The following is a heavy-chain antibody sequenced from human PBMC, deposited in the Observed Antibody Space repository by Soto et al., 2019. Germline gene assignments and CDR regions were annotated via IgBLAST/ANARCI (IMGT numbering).Heavy chain of an antibody. V-gene: IGHV4-30-2*05. D-gene: IGHD7-27*01. CDR3: ARGPSGDKVDY. CDR1: GGSISSGGYS. J-gene: IGHJ4*02. CDR2: MYHSGST. Sequence: PSETLSLTCAVSGGSISSGGYSWSWIRQPPGKGLEWIGYMYHSGSTYYNPSLKSRVTISVDTSNNQFSLKLSSVSAADTAVYYCARGPSGDKVDYWGQGTLVTVSS.